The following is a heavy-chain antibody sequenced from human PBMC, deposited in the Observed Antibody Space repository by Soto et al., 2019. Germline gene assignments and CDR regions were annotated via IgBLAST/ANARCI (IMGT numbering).Heavy chain of an antibody. V-gene: IGHV4-61*08. CDR3: ATYDSSGKFDF. CDR2: FYYSGTT. J-gene: IGHJ4*02. CDR1: GASISSGGYY. D-gene: IGHD3-22*01. Sequence: PSETLSLTCTVSGASISSGGYYWSWIRQPPGKGLEWIGYFYYSGTTNYNPSLKSRVTISVDTSKKQFSLKLTSVTAADTAVYYCATYDSSGKFDFWGQGTLVPSPQ.